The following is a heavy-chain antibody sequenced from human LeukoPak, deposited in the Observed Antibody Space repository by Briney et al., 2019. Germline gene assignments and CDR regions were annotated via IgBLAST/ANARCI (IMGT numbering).Heavy chain of an antibody. J-gene: IGHJ4*02. Sequence: SETLSLTCTVSGGSISSSSYYWGWIRQPPGKGLEWIGSIYYSGSTYYNPSLKSRVTISVDTSTNQFSLKLSSVTAADTAVYYCARQYYDSSGYYYVVGGFDYWGQGTLVTVSS. V-gene: IGHV4-39*01. CDR3: ARQYYDSSGYYYVVGGFDY. D-gene: IGHD3-22*01. CDR2: IYYSGST. CDR1: GGSISSSSYY.